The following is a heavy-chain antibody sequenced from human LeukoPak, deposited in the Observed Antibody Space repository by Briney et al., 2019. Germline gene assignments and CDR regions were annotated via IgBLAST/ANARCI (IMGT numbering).Heavy chain of an antibody. D-gene: IGHD6-6*01. CDR1: GFNFSSYS. V-gene: IGHV3-21*01. CDR3: ANLRSSSSSPP. Sequence: GGSLRLSCAPSGFNFSSYSMNWVRQAPGKGLEWVSSISSSSSYIYYADSVKGRFTISRDNAKNSLYLQMNSLRAEDTAVYYCANLRSSSSSPPWGQGTLVTVSS. J-gene: IGHJ4*02. CDR2: ISSSSSYI.